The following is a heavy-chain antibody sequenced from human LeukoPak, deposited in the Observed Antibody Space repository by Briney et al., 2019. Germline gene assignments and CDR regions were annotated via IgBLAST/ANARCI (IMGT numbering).Heavy chain of an antibody. Sequence: ASVKVSCKASGYTFTGYYMHWVRQAPGQGLEWMGWINPNSGGTNYAQKFQGRVTMTRDTSISTAYMELSRLRSDDTAVYYCARGRYYGSGTGYFDYWGQGTLVTVSS. V-gene: IGHV1-2*02. CDR1: GYTFTGYY. J-gene: IGHJ4*02. CDR2: INPNSGGT. CDR3: ARGRYYGSGTGYFDY. D-gene: IGHD3-10*01.